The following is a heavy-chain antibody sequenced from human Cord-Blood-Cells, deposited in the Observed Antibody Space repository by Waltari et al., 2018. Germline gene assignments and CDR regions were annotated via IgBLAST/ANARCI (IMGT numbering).Heavy chain of an antibody. V-gene: IGHV3-30*18. CDR3: AKGTGGGWIVGDY. Sequence: QVQLVESGGGVVQPGRSLRLSCAASGFTFSSYGMHWVSQAPGKGLEWVAVISYDGSNKYYADSVKGRFTISRDNSKNTLYLQMNSLRAEDTAVYYCAKGTGGGWIVGDYWGQGTLVTVSS. D-gene: IGHD7-27*01. CDR1: GFTFSSYG. CDR2: ISYDGSNK. J-gene: IGHJ4*02.